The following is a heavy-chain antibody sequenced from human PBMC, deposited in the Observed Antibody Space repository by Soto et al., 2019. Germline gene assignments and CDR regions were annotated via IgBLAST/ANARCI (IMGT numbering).Heavy chain of an antibody. J-gene: IGHJ6*03. V-gene: IGHV3-23*01. CDR1: GFTFSSYA. CDR3: AKWAYYYDSSVYYYYYDYMDV. D-gene: IGHD3-22*01. Sequence: GGSLRLSCAASGFTFSSYAMSWVRQAPGKGLEWVSAISGNGGNKYYADSVKGRFTISRDNSKNTLYLQMNSLRAEDTGVYYGAKWAYYYDSSVYYYYYDYMDVWGKGTTVTVSS. CDR2: ISGNGGNK.